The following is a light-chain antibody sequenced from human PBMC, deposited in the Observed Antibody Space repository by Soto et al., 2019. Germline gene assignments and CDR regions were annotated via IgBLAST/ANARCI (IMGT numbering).Light chain of an antibody. CDR2: EVS. Sequence: ALTQPPSASGSPGQSVTISCTGTSSDVGAYNYVSWYQQHPGKAPKLMIYEVSKRPSGVPDRFSASKSGNTASLTVSGLQAEDEADYYCSSYAGSNSFVFGTGTKVTVL. J-gene: IGLJ1*01. V-gene: IGLV2-8*01. CDR3: SSYAGSNSFV. CDR1: SSDVGAYNY.